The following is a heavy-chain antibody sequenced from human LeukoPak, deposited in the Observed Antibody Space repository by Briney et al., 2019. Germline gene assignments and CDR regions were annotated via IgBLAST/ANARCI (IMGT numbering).Heavy chain of an antibody. D-gene: IGHD1-26*01. CDR2: ISSSSYI. CDR3: ARGSVGATKGLGY. J-gene: IGHJ4*02. V-gene: IGHV3-21*01. Sequence: GGSLRLSCAASGFTFSSYSMNWVRQAPGKGLEWVSSISSSSYIYYADSVKGRFTISRDNAKNSLYLQMNSLRAEDTAVYYCARGSVGATKGLGYWGQGTLVTVSS. CDR1: GFTFSSYS.